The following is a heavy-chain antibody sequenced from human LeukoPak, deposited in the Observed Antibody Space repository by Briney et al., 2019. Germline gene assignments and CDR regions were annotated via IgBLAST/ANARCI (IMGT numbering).Heavy chain of an antibody. CDR2: ISYDGSNK. Sequence: PGGSLRLSCAASGFTFSSYAMHWVRQAPGKGLEWVAVISYDGSNKYYADSVKGRFTISRDNSKNTLYLQMNSLRAEDTAVYYCARDRLGVDDWIFGVMDVWGKGTTVTVSS. CDR3: ARDRLGVDDWIFGVMDV. V-gene: IGHV3-30-3*01. D-gene: IGHD3-3*01. CDR1: GFTFSSYA. J-gene: IGHJ6*03.